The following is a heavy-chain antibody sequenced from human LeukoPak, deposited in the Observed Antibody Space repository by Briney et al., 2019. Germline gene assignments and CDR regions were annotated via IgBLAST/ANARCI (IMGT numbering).Heavy chain of an antibody. CDR3: AKDSLRYDSSGYYYGEY. Sequence: GGSLRLSCAASGFTFSSYAMSWVRQAPGKGLEWVSAISGSGGSTYYADSVKGRFTISRDNSKNTLYLQMNSLRAEDTAVYYCAKDSLRYDSSGYYYGEYWGQGTLVTVSS. D-gene: IGHD3-22*01. J-gene: IGHJ4*02. CDR1: GFTFSSYA. V-gene: IGHV3-23*01. CDR2: ISGSGGST.